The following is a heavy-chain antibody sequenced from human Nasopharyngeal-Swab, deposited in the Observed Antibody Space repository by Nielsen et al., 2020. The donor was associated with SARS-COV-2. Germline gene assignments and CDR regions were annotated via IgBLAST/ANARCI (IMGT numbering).Heavy chain of an antibody. D-gene: IGHD2-15*01. Sequence: VGQPAGKRLELGSSISSSSSYIYYADSVKGGLTISRDNAKNSLYLQMNSLRVEDTAIYYCARGYCSGGSCPIDPWGQGTLVTVSS. V-gene: IGHV3-21*01. J-gene: IGHJ5*02. CDR3: ARGYCSGGSCPIDP. CDR2: ISSSSSYI.